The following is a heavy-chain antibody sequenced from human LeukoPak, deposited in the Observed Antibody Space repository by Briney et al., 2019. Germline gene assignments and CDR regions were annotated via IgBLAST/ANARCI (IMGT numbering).Heavy chain of an antibody. CDR1: GFTFSSYS. CDR2: ISSSSSYI. V-gene: IGHV3-21*01. CDR3: ARGGTGALYADDAFDI. Sequence: GPLRLSCAASGFTFSSYSMNWVRQAPGKGLEWVSSISSSSSYIYYADSVKGRFTISRDNAKNSLYLQMNSLRAEDTAVYYCARGGTGALYADDAFDIWGQGTMVTVSS. D-gene: IGHD2-8*02. J-gene: IGHJ3*02.